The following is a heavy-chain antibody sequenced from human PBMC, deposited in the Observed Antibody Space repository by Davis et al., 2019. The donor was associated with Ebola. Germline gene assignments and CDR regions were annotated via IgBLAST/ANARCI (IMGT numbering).Heavy chain of an antibody. Sequence: SETLSLTCAVYGGSFSGYYWSWIRQPPGKGLEWIGEINHSGSTNYNPSLKSRVTISVDTSKNQFCLKLSSVTAADTAVYYCASLTYSSGWRSNWFDPWGQGTLVTVSS. J-gene: IGHJ5*02. CDR3: ASLTYSSGWRSNWFDP. CDR2: INHSGST. V-gene: IGHV4-34*01. D-gene: IGHD6-19*01. CDR1: GGSFSGYY.